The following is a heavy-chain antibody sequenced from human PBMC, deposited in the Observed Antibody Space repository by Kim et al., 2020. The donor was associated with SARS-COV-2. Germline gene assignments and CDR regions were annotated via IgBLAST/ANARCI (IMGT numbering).Heavy chain of an antibody. Sequence: RTAYAESVKGRFTVSRDNAKNSLYLQMSSLRADGTALYLGVRDIYPGGADVWGQGTTVTVSS. D-gene: IGHD2-2*02. CDR2: RT. J-gene: IGHJ6*02. V-gene: IGHV3-9*01. CDR3: VRDIYPGGADV.